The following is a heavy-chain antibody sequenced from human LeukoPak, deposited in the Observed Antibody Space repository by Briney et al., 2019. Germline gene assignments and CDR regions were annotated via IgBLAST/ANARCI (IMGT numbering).Heavy chain of an antibody. V-gene: IGHV3-9*01. CDR1: GFTFDDYA. CDR3: AKDRVLRYFDWLQGFDY. CDR2: ISWNSGSI. Sequence: PGRSLRLSCAASGFTFDDYAMHWVRQAPGKGLEWVSGISWNSGSIGYADSVKGRFTISRDNAKNSLYLQMNSLRAEDTALYNCAKDRVLRYFDWLQGFDYWGQGTLVTVSS. J-gene: IGHJ4*02. D-gene: IGHD3-9*01.